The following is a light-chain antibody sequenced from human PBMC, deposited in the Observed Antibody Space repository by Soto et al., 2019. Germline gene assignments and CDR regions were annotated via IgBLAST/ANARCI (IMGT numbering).Light chain of an antibody. CDR2: GAS. CDR3: QDTFSMSPPT. Sequence: DIQMTQSPSSLPASVGDRVTITCRASQNIIKYLNWYQHKPGKAPTLLIYGASNLQSGVPSRFSGSGSETDFTLTIIGLQPSDFASYDCQDTFSMSPPTFGGGTNVEIK. V-gene: IGKV1-39*01. CDR1: QNIIKY. J-gene: IGKJ4*01.